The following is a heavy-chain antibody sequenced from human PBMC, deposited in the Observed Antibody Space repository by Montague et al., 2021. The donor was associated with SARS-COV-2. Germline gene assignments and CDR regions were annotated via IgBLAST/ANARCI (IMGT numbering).Heavy chain of an antibody. V-gene: IGHV4-38-2*02. CDR1: GYSISSGYY. D-gene: IGHD5-24*01. CDR3: ARDRRRWLQLNNWFDP. Sequence: SETLSLTCTVSGYSISSGYYCGWIRQPPGKGLEWIGSIYHSGSTYYNPSLKSRVAISVDTSKNQFSLKLLSSVTAADTAVYYCARDRRRWLQLNNWFDPWGQGTLVTVSS. CDR2: IYHSGST. J-gene: IGHJ5*02.